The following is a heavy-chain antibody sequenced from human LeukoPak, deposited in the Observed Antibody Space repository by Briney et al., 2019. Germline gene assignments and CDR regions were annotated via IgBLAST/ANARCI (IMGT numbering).Heavy chain of an antibody. Sequence: AGGSLRLSCAASGFTFSSYAMSWVRQAPGKGLEWVSAISSSGINTYYADSVKGRFTISRDNSKNTLYLQMNSLRAEDTAVYYCAKDRVTNWNDKSFDIWGQGTMVTVSS. CDR3: AKDRVTNWNDKSFDI. D-gene: IGHD1-1*01. J-gene: IGHJ3*02. V-gene: IGHV3-23*01. CDR2: ISSSGINT. CDR1: GFTFSSYA.